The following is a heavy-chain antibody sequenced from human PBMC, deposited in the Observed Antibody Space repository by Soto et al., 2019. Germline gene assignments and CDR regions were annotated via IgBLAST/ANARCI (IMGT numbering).Heavy chain of an antibody. CDR3: RGYCSGGSCYSRGY. V-gene: IGHV1-3*01. J-gene: IGHJ4*02. CDR2: INAVNGNT. CDR1: GYSFTSHA. Sequence: QVQLVQSGAEVKKPGVSVKVSCKASGYSFTSHAMYWVRQAAGQRLEWMGWINAVNGNTNYSQKFQDRGTITSHTSSSTAYMELSSLRSEDTAVYYCRGYCSGGSCYSRGYWGQGTLVTVSS. D-gene: IGHD2-15*01.